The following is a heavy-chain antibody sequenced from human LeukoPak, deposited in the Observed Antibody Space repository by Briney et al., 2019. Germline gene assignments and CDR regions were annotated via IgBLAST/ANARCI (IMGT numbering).Heavy chain of an antibody. Sequence: GGSLRLSCAASGFTFSNYWMSWVRQAPGKGLEWVANIKQDGSETYYVDSVKGRFTISRDNAKNSLFLQMNSLTAEDTAVYYCARKGGTRGPLNYWGQGTLVTVSS. J-gene: IGHJ4*02. CDR2: IKQDGSET. CDR3: ARKGGTRGPLNY. V-gene: IGHV3-7*01. D-gene: IGHD2-8*01. CDR1: GFTFSNYW.